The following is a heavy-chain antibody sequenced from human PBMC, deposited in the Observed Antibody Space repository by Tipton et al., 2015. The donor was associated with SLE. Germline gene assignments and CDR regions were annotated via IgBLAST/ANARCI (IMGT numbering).Heavy chain of an antibody. D-gene: IGHD2-15*01. CDR1: GFTFSSFSSYA. Sequence: SLRLSCAASGFTFSSFSSYAMHWVRQAPGKGLEWVAVVRNDGTNKYYADSVKGRFTISRDNSKNTIYLHMNYLRAEDTALYYCAKDSFGAWSDATFDVWGQGTMVTVSS. CDR3: AKDSFGAWSDATFDV. J-gene: IGHJ3*01. V-gene: IGHV3-33*06. CDR2: VRNDGTNK.